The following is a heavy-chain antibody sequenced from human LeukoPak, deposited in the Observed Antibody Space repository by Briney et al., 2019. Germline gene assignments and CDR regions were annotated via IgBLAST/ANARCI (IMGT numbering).Heavy chain of an antibody. CDR2: IDDGGST. D-gene: IGHD2-8*02. Sequence: NPSETLSLTCGVSGGSFSGYFWNWIRQPPGKGLEWIGEIDDGGSTNYNSSLKSRVNISLDTSKNQFSLRLRSVTAADTAVYYCARALSDTVMVVVSRKRRNWFDPWGQGTLVT. V-gene: IGHV4-34*01. CDR3: ARALSDTVMVVVSRKRRNWFDP. CDR1: GGSFSGYF. J-gene: IGHJ5*02.